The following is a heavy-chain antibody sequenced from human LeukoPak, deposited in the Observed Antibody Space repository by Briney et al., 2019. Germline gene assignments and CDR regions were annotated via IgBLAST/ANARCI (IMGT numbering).Heavy chain of an antibody. V-gene: IGHV3-33*01. CDR3: ARGHHYDILTGYMYYFDY. CDR1: GFXXSXXX. J-gene: IGHJ4*02. Sequence: SLXLSCAASGFXXSXXXMHXVXQAPGKGXXWXXXXWYDGSNKYYADSVKGRFTISRDNSKNTLYLQMNSLRAEDTAVYYCARGHHYDILTGYMYYFDYWGQGTLVTVSS. D-gene: IGHD3-9*01. CDR2: XWYDGSNK.